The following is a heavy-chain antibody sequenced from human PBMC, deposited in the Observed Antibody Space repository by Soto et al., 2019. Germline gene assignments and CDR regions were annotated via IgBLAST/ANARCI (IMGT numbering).Heavy chain of an antibody. CDR2: IYHSGST. D-gene: IGHD1-7*01. J-gene: IGHJ6*02. CDR1: GYSISSGYY. CDR3: ARVSRYNGNYVPHAYYYGRDV. V-gene: IGHV4-38-2*01. Sequence: PSETLSLTCAVSGYSISSGYYWGWIRQPPGKGLEWIGSIYHSGSTYYNPSLKSRVTISVDTSKNQFSLKLSSVTAADTAVYYCARVSRYNGNYVPHAYYYGRDVWGQGTTV.